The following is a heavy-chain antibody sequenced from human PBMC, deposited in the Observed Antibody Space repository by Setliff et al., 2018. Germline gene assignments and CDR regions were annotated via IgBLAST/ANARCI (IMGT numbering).Heavy chain of an antibody. CDR1: GGSISSYY. V-gene: IGHV4-4*07. Sequence: SETLSLTCTVSGGSISSYYWSWIRQPAGKGLEWIGHIYIGGSANYNPSLKSRVTMSIDTSKNQFSLKLNSVTAADMAVYYCAKEQWLDPPGYYYMDVWAKGTTVTVS. J-gene: IGHJ6*03. D-gene: IGHD6-19*01. CDR2: IYIGGSA. CDR3: AKEQWLDPPGYYYMDV.